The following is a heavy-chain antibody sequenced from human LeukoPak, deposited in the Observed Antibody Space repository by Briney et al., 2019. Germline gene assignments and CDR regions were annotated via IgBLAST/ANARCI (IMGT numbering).Heavy chain of an antibody. CDR1: GGSISSGGYY. CDR2: IYYSGST. J-gene: IGHJ3*02. D-gene: IGHD2-15*01. CDR3: ARDPGNCSGGSCYSGAFDI. Sequence: SETLSLTCTVSGGSISSGGYYWSWIRQHPGKGLEWIGYIYYSGSTYYNPSLKSRVTISVDTSKNQFSLKLSSVTAADTAVYYCARDPGNCSGGSCYSGAFDIWGQGTMVTVSS. V-gene: IGHV4-31*03.